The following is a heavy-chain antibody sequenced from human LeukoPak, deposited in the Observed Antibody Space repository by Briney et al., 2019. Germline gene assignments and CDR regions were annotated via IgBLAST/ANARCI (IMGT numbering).Heavy chain of an antibody. Sequence: GGSLRLSCAASGFTFSSHTMNWVRQAPGKGLGWVSSISSSSIFIYYADSVKGRFTISRDNAKNSLDLQMNSLRVDDTAVYYCARDIIRGYLDQWGQGTLVTVSS. CDR3: ARDIIRGYLDQ. J-gene: IGHJ4*02. V-gene: IGHV3-21*01. D-gene: IGHD2-15*01. CDR2: ISSSSIFI. CDR1: GFTFSSHT.